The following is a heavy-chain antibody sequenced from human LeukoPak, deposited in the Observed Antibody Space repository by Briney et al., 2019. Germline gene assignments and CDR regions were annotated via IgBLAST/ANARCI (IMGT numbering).Heavy chain of an antibody. CDR2: INPNSGGT. V-gene: IGHV1-2*02. CDR1: GYTFTAYY. CDR3: ARGPGFHSWAFDI. D-gene: IGHD3-10*01. J-gene: IGHJ3*02. Sequence: GASVKVSCKASGYTFTAYYMHWVRQAPGQGLEWMGWINPNSGGTNCAQNFQGRVTMTRDTSISTAYMELSRLRSDDTAVYYCARGPGFHSWAFDIWGQGTMVTVSS.